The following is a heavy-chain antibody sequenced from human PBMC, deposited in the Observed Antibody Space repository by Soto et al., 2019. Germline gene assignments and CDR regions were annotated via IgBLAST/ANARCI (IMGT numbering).Heavy chain of an antibody. V-gene: IGHV3-33*06. CDR2: LWSDGNKK. Sequence: GGSLRLSCAASGFTFNSYGMHGVRQAPGRGLEWVAVLWSDGNKKYYADSVKGRFTISRDNSKNTLYMQMNSLRAEDTAVYYCANGIVGATDGYFDYWGQGTLVTVSS. CDR1: GFTFNSYG. CDR3: ANGIVGATDGYFDY. J-gene: IGHJ4*02. D-gene: IGHD1-26*01.